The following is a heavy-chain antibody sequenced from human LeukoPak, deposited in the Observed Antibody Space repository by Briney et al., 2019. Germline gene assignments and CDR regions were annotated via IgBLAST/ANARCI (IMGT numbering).Heavy chain of an antibody. Sequence: GGSLRLSCAASGFTFDDYTMHWVRQAPGKGLEWVSLISWDGGSTYYADSVKGRFTISRDNSKNSLYLQMNSLRAEDTALYYCAKDMGGRTRAGDYYYMDVWGKGTTVTVSS. CDR1: GFTFDDYT. CDR3: AKDMGGRTRAGDYYYMDV. V-gene: IGHV3-43D*03. CDR2: ISWDGGST. D-gene: IGHD3-16*01. J-gene: IGHJ6*03.